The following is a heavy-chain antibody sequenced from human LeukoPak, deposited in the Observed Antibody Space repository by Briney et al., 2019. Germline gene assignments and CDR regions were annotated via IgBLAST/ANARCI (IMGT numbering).Heavy chain of an antibody. CDR3: ARAPSAAWHNFDY. J-gene: IGHJ4*01. CDR1: GFPFSDYT. D-gene: IGHD1-26*01. CDR2: MSYDATQK. Sequence: GRSLRLSCTASGFPFSDYTMHWLRQAPGKGLEWVAVMSYDATQKYYVDSVQGRFTISRDNSRNTLYLQMNSLRPENTAFYFCARAPSAAWHNFDYWGQGTLVTVSS. V-gene: IGHV3-30*04.